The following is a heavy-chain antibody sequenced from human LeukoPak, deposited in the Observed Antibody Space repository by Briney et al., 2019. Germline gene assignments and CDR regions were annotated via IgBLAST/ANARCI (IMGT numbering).Heavy chain of an antibody. CDR3: ARASYDSSGYYYVPDY. D-gene: IGHD3-22*01. CDR2: ISSSGSTI. Sequence: GGSLRLSCAASGFTFSDYYMSWIRQAPGKGLEWVSYISSSGSTIYYADSVKGRFTISRDNAKNSLYLQMNSLRAEDTAVYYCARASYDSSGYYYVPDYWGQGTLVTVSS. CDR1: GFTFSDYY. V-gene: IGHV3-11*04. J-gene: IGHJ4*02.